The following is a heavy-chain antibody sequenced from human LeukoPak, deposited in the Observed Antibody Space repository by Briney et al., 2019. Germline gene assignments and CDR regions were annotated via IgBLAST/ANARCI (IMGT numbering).Heavy chain of an antibody. CDR3: AKDSYYYGSGSYYPNYYYYYMDV. V-gene: IGHV3-11*04. J-gene: IGHJ6*03. Sequence: GGSLRLSCAASGFTFSDYYMSWIRQAPGKGLEWVSYISSSGSTIYYADSVKGRFTISRDNAKNSLYLQMNSLRAEDTAVYYCAKDSYYYGSGSYYPNYYYYYMDVWGKGTTVTVSS. D-gene: IGHD3-10*01. CDR2: ISSSGSTI. CDR1: GFTFSDYY.